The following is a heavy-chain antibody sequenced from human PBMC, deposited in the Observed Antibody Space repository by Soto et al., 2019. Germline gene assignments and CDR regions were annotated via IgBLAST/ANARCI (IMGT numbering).Heavy chain of an antibody. Sequence: PSETLSLTCTVSGGSISSGGYYWSWIRQHPGKGLEWIGYIYYSGSTYYNPSLKSRVTISVDTSKNQFSLKLSSVTAADTAVYYCARSSDMITFGGVIVMMSIWGQGTMVTVSS. J-gene: IGHJ3*02. CDR2: IYYSGST. CDR1: GGSISSGGYY. V-gene: IGHV4-31*03. D-gene: IGHD3-16*02. CDR3: ARSSDMITFGGVIVMMSI.